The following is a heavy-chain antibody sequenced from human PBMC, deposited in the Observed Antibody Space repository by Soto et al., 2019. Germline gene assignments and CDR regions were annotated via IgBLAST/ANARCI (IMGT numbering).Heavy chain of an antibody. CDR3: ARINADSDSHYAMDA. V-gene: IGHV2-26*03. D-gene: IGHD4-17*01. CDR2: FFSDVER. J-gene: IGHJ6*02. Sequence: SGPTLVSPTATLTLTCTISGFSLSNGRMGVSWIRQPPGRALEWLAHFFSDVERSYSTSMQSRLTMSQDTSGTQVVLTMTNMDLQDTGTYFCARINADSDSHYAMDAWGPGTPVTVSS. CDR1: GFSLSNGRMG.